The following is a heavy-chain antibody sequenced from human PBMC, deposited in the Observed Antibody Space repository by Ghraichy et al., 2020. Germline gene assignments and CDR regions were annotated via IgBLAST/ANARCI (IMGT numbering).Heavy chain of an antibody. CDR1: GFSFSRHG. D-gene: IGHD3-3*01. Sequence: GGSLRLSCIGSGFSFSRHGMHWVRQAPGKGLEWVACTQPDGREKYYAESVEGRFTIYRENVKNSLFLRINNLRTEDTAVYYCVKDTIFQVDHSYIWGHETMLT. CDR2: TQPDGREK. CDR3: VKDTIFQVDHSYI. J-gene: IGHJ3*02. V-gene: IGHV3-30*02.